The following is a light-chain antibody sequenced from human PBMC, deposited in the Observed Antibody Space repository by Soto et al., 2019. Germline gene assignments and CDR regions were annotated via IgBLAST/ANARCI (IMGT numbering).Light chain of an antibody. CDR3: QHYNNWPPIT. CDR2: GAS. J-gene: IGKJ5*01. CDR1: QSVSSN. Sequence: EIVMTQSPATLSVSPGERATLSCRASQSVSSNLAWYQQKPGQAPRLLIYGASTRATGIPARFSGSGSGTGFTLTISSLQSEDVAVYYCQHYNNWPPITFGQGTRLEIK. V-gene: IGKV3-15*01.